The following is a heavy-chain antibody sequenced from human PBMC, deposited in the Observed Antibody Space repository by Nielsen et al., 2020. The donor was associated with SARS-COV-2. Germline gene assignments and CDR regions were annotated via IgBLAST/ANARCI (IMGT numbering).Heavy chain of an antibody. J-gene: IGHJ3*02. CDR3: ARAQRAGRDYYDSSGEGGDI. V-gene: IGHV4-30-4*01. Sequence: SETLSLTCTVSGGSISSGDYYWSWIRQPPGKGLERIGYIYYSGSTYYNPSLKSRVTISVDTSKNQFSLKLSSVTAADTAVYYCARAQRAGRDYYDSSGEGGDIWGQGTMVTVSS. D-gene: IGHD3-22*01. CDR2: IYYSGST. CDR1: GGSISSGDYY.